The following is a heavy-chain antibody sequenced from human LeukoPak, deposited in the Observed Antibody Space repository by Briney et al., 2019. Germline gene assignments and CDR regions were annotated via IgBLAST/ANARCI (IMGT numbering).Heavy chain of an antibody. V-gene: IGHV4-34*01. J-gene: IGHJ4*02. CDR1: GGSFSGYY. CDR2: INHSGST. D-gene: IGHD5-18*01. CDR3: ARTNNVDTAYLYYFDY. Sequence: SETLSLTCAVYGGSFSGYYWSWLRQPPGKGLEWIGEINHSGSTNYNPSLKSRVTISVDTSKNQFSLKLSSVTAADTAVYYCARTNNVDTAYLYYFDYWGQGTLVTVSS.